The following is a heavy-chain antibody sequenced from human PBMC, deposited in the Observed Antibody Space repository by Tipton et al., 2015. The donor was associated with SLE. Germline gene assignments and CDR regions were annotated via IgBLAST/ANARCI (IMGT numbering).Heavy chain of an antibody. CDR1: GGSISSYY. V-gene: IGHV4-59*08. D-gene: IGHD3-16*01. CDR3: ARGGPTIWGDFDY. Sequence: TLSLTCTVSGGSISSYYWSWIRQPPGKGLEWIGYIYYSGSTNYNPSLKSRVIISVDTSKNQFSVKVRSVTAADTAVYYCARGGPTIWGDFDYWGQGTLVTVSS. J-gene: IGHJ4*02. CDR2: IYYSGST.